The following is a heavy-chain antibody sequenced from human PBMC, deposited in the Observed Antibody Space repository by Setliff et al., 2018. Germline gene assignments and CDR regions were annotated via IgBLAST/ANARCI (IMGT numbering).Heavy chain of an antibody. D-gene: IGHD6-19*01. Sequence: PGESLKISCAASGFTFSNYAMTWVRQAPGKGLEWVSAITVSGNTYYADSVKGRFTISRDNSKNTLYLQMGSLRAEDMAVYYCARDGDSSGWYAGGEFDYWGQGTLVTVSS. V-gene: IGHV3-64*02. CDR1: GFTFSNYA. CDR3: ARDGDSSGWYAGGEFDY. CDR2: ITVSGNT. J-gene: IGHJ4*02.